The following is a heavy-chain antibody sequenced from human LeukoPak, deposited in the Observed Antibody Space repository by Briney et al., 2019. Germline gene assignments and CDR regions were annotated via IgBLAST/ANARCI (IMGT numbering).Heavy chain of an antibody. Sequence: SGGSLRLSCAASRFTFSRYAMDWVRQAPGKGLECVAAISSDGNNKYYADSVKGRFTISRDNSKNTLYLQMDSLRAEDTAVYYCAGDLGGYNYFDYWGQGTLVTVSS. CDR2: ISSDGNNK. D-gene: IGHD5-18*01. V-gene: IGHV3-30-3*01. J-gene: IGHJ4*02. CDR1: RFTFSRYA. CDR3: AGDLGGYNYFDY.